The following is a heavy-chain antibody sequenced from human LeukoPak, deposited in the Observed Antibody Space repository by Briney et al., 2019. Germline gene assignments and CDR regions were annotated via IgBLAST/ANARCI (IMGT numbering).Heavy chain of an antibody. V-gene: IGHV3-9*03. CDR2: ISWNSGSI. D-gene: IGHD6-19*01. CDR1: GFTFDDYA. Sequence: GRSLRLSCAASGFTFDDYAMHWVRHAPGKGLEWVSGISWNSGSIVYADSVKGRFTISRDNAKNSLYLQMNSLRAEDMALYYCAKGKESAVAGYYFDYWGQGTLVTVSS. CDR3: AKGKESAVAGYYFDY. J-gene: IGHJ4*02.